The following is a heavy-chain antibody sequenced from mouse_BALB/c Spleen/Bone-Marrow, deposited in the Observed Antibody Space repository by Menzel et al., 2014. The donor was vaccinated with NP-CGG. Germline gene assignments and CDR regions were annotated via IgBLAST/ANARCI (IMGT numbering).Heavy chain of an antibody. Sequence: LVESGASMKISCKASGYSFTGYTMNWVKQSHGKNLEWIGLINPYNGGTSYNQKFKGKATLTVDKSSSTAYMELLSLTSEDSAVYYCARGGYSHYYAMDYRGQGTSVTVPS. CDR2: INPYNGGT. CDR1: GYSFTGYT. CDR3: ARGGYSHYYAMDY. J-gene: IGHJ4*01. D-gene: IGHD2-3*01. V-gene: IGHV1-26*01.